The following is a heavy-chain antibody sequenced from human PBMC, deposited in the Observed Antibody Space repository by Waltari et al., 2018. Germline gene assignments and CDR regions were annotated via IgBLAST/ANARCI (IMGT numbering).Heavy chain of an antibody. CDR1: GFTFSSYG. J-gene: IGHJ4*02. D-gene: IGHD6-19*01. V-gene: IGHV3-33*01. Sequence: QVQLVESGGGVVQPGRSLRLSCAESGFTFSSYGLQWVRQAPGKGLEWVAVIWYDGSNKYYADSVKGRFTISRDNSKNTLYLQMNSLRAEDTAVYYCGAVAGLYYFDYWGQGTLVTVSS. CDR2: IWYDGSNK. CDR3: GAVAGLYYFDY.